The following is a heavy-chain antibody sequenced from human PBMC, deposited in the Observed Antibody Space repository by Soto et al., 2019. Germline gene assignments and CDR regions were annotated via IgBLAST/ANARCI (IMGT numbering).Heavy chain of an antibody. CDR2: IYYSGST. D-gene: IGHD5-18*01. J-gene: IGHJ5*02. CDR1: GGSISSGDYY. Sequence: SETLSLTCTVSGGSISSGDYYWSWIRQPPGKGLEWIGYIYYSGSTYYNPSLKSRVTISVDTSKNQFSLKLSSVTAADTAVYYCSRVYEYSYPNNWFDPWGQGTLVTVSS. V-gene: IGHV4-30-4*01. CDR3: SRVYEYSYPNNWFDP.